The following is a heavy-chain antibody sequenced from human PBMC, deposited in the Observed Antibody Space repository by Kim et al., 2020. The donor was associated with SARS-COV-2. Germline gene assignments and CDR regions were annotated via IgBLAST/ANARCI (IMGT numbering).Heavy chain of an antibody. D-gene: IGHD3-10*01. CDR2: INHSGST. CDR1: GGSFSGYY. CDR3: ARGNMVRGVWDY. Sequence: SETLSLTCAVYGGSFSGYYWSWIRQPPGKGLEWIGEINHSGSTNYNPSLKSRVTISVDTSKNQFSLKLSSVTAADTAVYYCARGNMVRGVWDYWGQGTLVTVSS. V-gene: IGHV4-34*01. J-gene: IGHJ4*02.